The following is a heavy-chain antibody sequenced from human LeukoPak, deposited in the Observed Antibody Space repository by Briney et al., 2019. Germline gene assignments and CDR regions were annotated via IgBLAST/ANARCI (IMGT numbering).Heavy chain of an antibody. V-gene: IGHV1-2*02. CDR3: ARGARGSDWYFDL. D-gene: IGHD3-10*01. CDR2: INPDSGGT. J-gene: IGHJ2*01. Sequence: ASVKVSCKASGYTFIGYYMHWVRQAPGQGLEWMGWINPDSGGTSYAQNFQGSVTMTRDTSISTAYMELSRLRSDDTAVYYCARGARGSDWYFDLWGRGTLVTVSS. CDR1: GYTFIGYY.